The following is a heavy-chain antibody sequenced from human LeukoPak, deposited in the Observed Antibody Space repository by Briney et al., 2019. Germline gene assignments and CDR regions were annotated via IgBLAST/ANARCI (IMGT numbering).Heavy chain of an antibody. Sequence: GVSVRLSCAASGFTFSDYAMSWVRLAPGKGLEWVSAISGSGVTTYHVDSVKGRFTISRDSSKNTLYLQMNSLRAEDTAVYYCAKAKVGATNDAFDIWGQGTMVTVSS. CDR1: GFTFSDYA. CDR2: ISGSGVTT. CDR3: AKAKVGATNDAFDI. D-gene: IGHD1-26*01. J-gene: IGHJ3*02. V-gene: IGHV3-23*01.